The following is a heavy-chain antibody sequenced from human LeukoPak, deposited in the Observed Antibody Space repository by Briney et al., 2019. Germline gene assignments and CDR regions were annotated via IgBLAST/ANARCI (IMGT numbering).Heavy chain of an antibody. CDR2: SNAGNSHT. Sequence: WVPQAPGHRLEWMGWSNAGNSHTKYPQEFQGRVTITRDTSASTASMELSSMRSEAMSVYYCARDVRGFPRGGQGNLVTVSS. V-gene: IGHV1-3*02. CDR3: ARDVRGFPR. J-gene: IGHJ4*02. D-gene: IGHD3-10*01.